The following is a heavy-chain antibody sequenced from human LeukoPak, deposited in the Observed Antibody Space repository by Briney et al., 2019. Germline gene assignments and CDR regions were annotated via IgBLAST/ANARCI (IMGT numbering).Heavy chain of an antibody. D-gene: IGHD3-10*01. J-gene: IGHJ6*02. CDR3: AKDISPEKRGYYYYYGMDV. CDR2: ISWNSGSI. CDR1: GFTFDDYA. Sequence: GRSLRLSCAASGFTFDDYAMHWVRQAPGKGLEWVSGISWNSGSIGYADSVKGRFTISRDNAKNSLYLQMNSRRAEDTALYYCAKDISPEKRGYYYYYGMDVWGQGTTVTVSS. V-gene: IGHV3-9*01.